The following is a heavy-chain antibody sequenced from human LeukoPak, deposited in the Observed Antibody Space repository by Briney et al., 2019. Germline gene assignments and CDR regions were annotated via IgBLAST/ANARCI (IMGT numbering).Heavy chain of an antibody. J-gene: IGHJ4*02. CDR3: AKELQMATIKDDSSYFDY. D-gene: IGHD5-24*01. V-gene: IGHV3-21*01. Sequence: PVGSLRLSCAASGFTFSTYSMNWVRQAPGKGLEWVSSIISSSSYIYYADSVKGRFTISRDNAKNSLYLQMNSLRAEDTAVYYCAKELQMATIKDDSSYFDYWGQGTLVTVSS. CDR1: GFTFSTYS. CDR2: IISSSSYI.